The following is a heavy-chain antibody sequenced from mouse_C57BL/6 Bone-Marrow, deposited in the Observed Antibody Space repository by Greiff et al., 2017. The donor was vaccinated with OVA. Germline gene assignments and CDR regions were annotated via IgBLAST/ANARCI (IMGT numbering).Heavy chain of an antibody. CDR1: GYTFTSYW. J-gene: IGHJ3*01. D-gene: IGHD2-5*01. CDR3: ARDYYSNYGGFAY. CDR2: IDPSDSYT. V-gene: IGHV1-50*01. Sequence: QVQLQQPGAELVKPGASVKLSCKASGYTFTSYWMQWVKQRPGQGLAWIGEIDPSDSYTNYNQKFKGQATLTVDTSSSTAYMQLSSLTSEDSAVYYCARDYYSNYGGFAYWGQGTLVTVSA.